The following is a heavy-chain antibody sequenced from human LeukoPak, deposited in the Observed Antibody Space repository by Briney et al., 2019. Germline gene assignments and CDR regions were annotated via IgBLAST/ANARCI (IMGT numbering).Heavy chain of an antibody. D-gene: IGHD5-12*01. J-gene: IGHJ4*02. CDR2: INPSGGST. V-gene: IGHV1-46*01. CDR1: GYTFTSYY. Sequence: ASVKVSCTASGYTFTSYYMHWVRQAPGQGLEWMGMINPSGGSTTYAQKFQGRVTLTRDTSTSTVYMELSSLRSEDTAVYHCARGPPYGGYVNYWGQGTLVTVSS. CDR3: ARGPPYGGYVNY.